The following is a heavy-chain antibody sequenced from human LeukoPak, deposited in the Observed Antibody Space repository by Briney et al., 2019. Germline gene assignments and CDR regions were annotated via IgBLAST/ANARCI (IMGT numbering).Heavy chain of an antibody. V-gene: IGHV3-23*01. CDR1: GFTFSSYA. D-gene: IGHD6-13*01. Sequence: GGSLRLSCAASGFTFSSYAMSWVRQAPGKGLEWVSAISGSGGSTYYADSVKGRFTISRDNSKNTLYLQTNSLRAEDTAVYYCAKGLGIAAAGTNYYYGMDVWGQGTTVTVSS. CDR3: AKGLGIAAAGTNYYYGMDV. CDR2: ISGSGGST. J-gene: IGHJ6*02.